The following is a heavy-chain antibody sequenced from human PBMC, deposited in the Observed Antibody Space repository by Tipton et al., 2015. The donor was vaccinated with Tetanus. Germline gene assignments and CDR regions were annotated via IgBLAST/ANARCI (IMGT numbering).Heavy chain of an antibody. J-gene: IGHJ6*02. Sequence: SLRLSCAASGFDFRNYDMHWVRQAPGKGLVWVSRIDSDGSGTTYADSVKGRFTISRDNAKNILYLQMNSLRAEDTAVYYCVRVLKGAKCSRSSCYGYGMDVWGQGTTVTVSS. CDR1: GFDFRNYD. V-gene: IGHV3-74*01. CDR3: VRVLKGAKCSRSSCYGYGMDV. D-gene: IGHD2-2*01. CDR2: IDSDGSGT.